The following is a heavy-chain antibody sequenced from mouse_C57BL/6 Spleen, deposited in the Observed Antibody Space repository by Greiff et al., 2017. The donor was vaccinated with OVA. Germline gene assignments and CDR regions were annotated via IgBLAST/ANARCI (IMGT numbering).Heavy chain of an antibody. CDR1: GFTFSDYG. J-gene: IGHJ1*03. V-gene: IGHV5-17*01. CDR3: ARPSLNWYFDF. CDR2: ISSGSSTI. Sequence: EVKLMESGGGLVKPGGSLTLSCAASGFTFSDYGMHWVRQAPEKGLEWVAYISSGSSTIYYADTVKGRFTITRDNAKNNLFLQMTSLRSEDTAMYYCARPSLNWYFDFWGTGTTVTVSS. D-gene: IGHD6-1*01.